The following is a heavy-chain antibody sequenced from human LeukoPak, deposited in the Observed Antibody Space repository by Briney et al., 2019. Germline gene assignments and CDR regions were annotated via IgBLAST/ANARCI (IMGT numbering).Heavy chain of an antibody. CDR1: GFTFSSYW. V-gene: IGHV3-7*01. CDR3: ARGGSNSVVGWYYYYGMDV. D-gene: IGHD4-23*01. CDR2: IKQDGSEK. J-gene: IGHJ6*02. Sequence: GGSLRLSCAASGFTFSSYWMSWVRQAPGKGLEWVANIKQDGSEKYYVDSVKGRFTISRDNAKNSLYLQMNSLRAEDTAVYYCARGGSNSVVGWYYYYGMDVWGQGTTVTVSS.